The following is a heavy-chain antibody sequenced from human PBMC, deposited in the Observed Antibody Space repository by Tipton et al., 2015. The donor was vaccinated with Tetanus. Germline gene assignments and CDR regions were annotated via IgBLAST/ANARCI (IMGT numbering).Heavy chain of an antibody. V-gene: IGHV4-59*01. J-gene: IGHJ6*02. Sequence: TLSLTCTVSGGSISSFYWYWIRQPPGKGLEWIAYIYQNGDANYNPSLQSQVTISVDTSKNQFSLQLAFVTAADTAIYYCARERIEAFYYHGLDVWGPGTTVTVSS. CDR2: IYQNGDA. CDR3: ARERIEAFYYHGLDV. D-gene: IGHD2-21*01. CDR1: GGSISSFY.